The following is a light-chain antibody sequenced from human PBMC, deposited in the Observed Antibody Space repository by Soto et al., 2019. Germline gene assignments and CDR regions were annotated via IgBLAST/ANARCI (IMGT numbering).Light chain of an antibody. CDR1: ERIYSAY. J-gene: IGKJ1*01. Sequence: PVGRAALSCRASERIYSAYLLWYQQKPGQAPRLLIHGASTRATGFPGRFSGSGSGTDFTLTISSLQSEDFAVYYCQQYNNWPWTFGQGTKVDIK. V-gene: IGKV3-15*01. CDR3: QQYNNWPWT. CDR2: GAS.